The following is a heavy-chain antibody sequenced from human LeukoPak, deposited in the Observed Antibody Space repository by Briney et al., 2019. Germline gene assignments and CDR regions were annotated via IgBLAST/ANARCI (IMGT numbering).Heavy chain of an antibody. D-gene: IGHD6-19*01. Sequence: GGSLRLSCAASGFTFSSYGMNWVRQAPGKGLEWVALIWYDGSKQYYADSVKGRFTISRDNSKNTLHLQMNSLRAEDTAVFYCERLIGWSRFDPWGQGALVTVSS. V-gene: IGHV3-33*01. CDR2: IWYDGSKQ. CDR3: ERLIGWSRFDP. CDR1: GFTFSSYG. J-gene: IGHJ5*02.